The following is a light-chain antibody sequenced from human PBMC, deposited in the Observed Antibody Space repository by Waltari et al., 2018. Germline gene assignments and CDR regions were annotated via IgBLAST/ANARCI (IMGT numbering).Light chain of an antibody. V-gene: IGLV2-14*03. J-gene: IGLJ1*01. CDR3: TSYTSSHGLV. Sequence: QSALTQPASVSGSPGQSITISCTGTSRDVGGYYYPSWYQQHPGKAPKVVSFDVGYRPSGVANLFSASRAGNTASLSISGLQAEDEADYYCTSYTSSHGLVFGTGTKVTVL. CDR2: DVG. CDR1: SRDVGGYYY.